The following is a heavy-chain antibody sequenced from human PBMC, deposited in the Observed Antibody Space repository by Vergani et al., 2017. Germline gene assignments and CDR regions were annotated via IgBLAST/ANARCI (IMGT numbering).Heavy chain of an antibody. Sequence: QVQLVQSGAEVKKPGASVKVSCKASGYTFTGYYMHWVRQATGQGLEWMGWMNPNSGNTGYAQKFQGRVTMTRNTSISTAYMELSSLRSEDTAVYYCGRGYSYGTLPIDYWGQGTLVTVSS. CDR3: GRGYSYGTLPIDY. V-gene: IGHV1-8*02. CDR2: MNPNSGNT. CDR1: GYTFTGYY. D-gene: IGHD5-18*01. J-gene: IGHJ4*02.